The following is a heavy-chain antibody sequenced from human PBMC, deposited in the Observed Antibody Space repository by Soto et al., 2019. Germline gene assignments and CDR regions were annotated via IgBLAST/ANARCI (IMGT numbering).Heavy chain of an antibody. Sequence: PSETLSLTCTVSGGSISSYYWSWSRQPPGKGLEWIGSIYYSGSTYYNPSLKSRVTISVDTSKNQFSLKLSSVTAADTAVYYCARGNRIEAFDIWGQGTMVTVSS. D-gene: IGHD2-15*01. V-gene: IGHV4-59*12. CDR1: GGSISSYY. J-gene: IGHJ3*02. CDR2: IYYSGST. CDR3: ARGNRIEAFDI.